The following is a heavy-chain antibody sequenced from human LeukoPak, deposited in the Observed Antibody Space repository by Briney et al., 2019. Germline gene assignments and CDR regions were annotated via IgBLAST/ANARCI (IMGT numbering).Heavy chain of an antibody. D-gene: IGHD3-16*01. CDR2: IIPILGIA. CDR3: AMHYARYAGYFDY. CDR1: GGTFSSYA. V-gene: IGHV1-69*04. Sequence: ASVKVSCKASGGTFSSYAISWVRQAPGQGLEWMGRIIPILGIANYAQKFQGRVTITADKSTSTAYMELSSLRSEDTAVYYCAMHYARYAGYFDYWGQGTLVTVSS. J-gene: IGHJ4*02.